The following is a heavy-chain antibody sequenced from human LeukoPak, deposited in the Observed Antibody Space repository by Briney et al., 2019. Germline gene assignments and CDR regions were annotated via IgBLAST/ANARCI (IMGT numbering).Heavy chain of an antibody. D-gene: IGHD3-10*01. Sequence: ASVKVSCKASGYTFTGYYMHWVRQAPGQGLEWMGWINPNSGGTNYAQKFQGWVTMTRDTSISTAYMELSRLRSDDMAVYYCARAWFGELGGGAFDIWGQGTMVTVSS. CDR2: INPNSGGT. J-gene: IGHJ3*02. V-gene: IGHV1-2*04. CDR3: ARAWFGELGGGAFDI. CDR1: GYTFTGYY.